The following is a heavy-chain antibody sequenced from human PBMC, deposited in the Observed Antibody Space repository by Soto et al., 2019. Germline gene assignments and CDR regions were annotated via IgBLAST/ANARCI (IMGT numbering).Heavy chain of an antibody. J-gene: IGHJ4*02. V-gene: IGHV4-31*03. CDR3: ARFIPGTGSDY. Sequence: QVQLQESAPGLVKPSQTLSLTRTVSGGSISSGGYYWSWIRQHPGKGLEWIGYIYYSGSTYYNPSLKSRVTVSVDTSKNQCSLRLISVPAAYTAVYYCARFIPGTGSDYWGQGTLVTVSS. D-gene: IGHD1-20*01. CDR2: IYYSGST. CDR1: GGSISSGGYY.